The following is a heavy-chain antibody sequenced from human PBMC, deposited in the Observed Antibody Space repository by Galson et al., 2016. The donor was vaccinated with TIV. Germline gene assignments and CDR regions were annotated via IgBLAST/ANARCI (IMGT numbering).Heavy chain of an antibody. D-gene: IGHD1-20*01. V-gene: IGHV3-30-3*01. CDR3: ARTLTSYYFDY. CDR2: ISYDGSN. CDR1: GFTFSSYP. J-gene: IGHJ4*02. Sequence: SLRLSCAASGFTFSSYPMNWVRQAPGKGLGWVAVISYDGSNHADSVKGRFTISRDKSKNTLFLQMNSLRADDTAVYYCARTLTSYYFDYWGRGTLVTVSS.